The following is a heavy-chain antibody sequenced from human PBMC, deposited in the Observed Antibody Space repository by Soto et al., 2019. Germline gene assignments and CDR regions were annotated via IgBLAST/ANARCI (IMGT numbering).Heavy chain of an antibody. CDR2: IIPIFGTA. V-gene: IGHV1-69*01. CDR3: ASRGYSYGPYYYGMDV. Sequence: QVQLVQSGAEVKKPGSSVKVSCKASGGTFSSYAISWVRQAPGQGLEWMGGIIPIFGTANYAQKFQGRVTITADESTSTAYMEPSSLRSEDTAVYYCASRGYSYGPYYYGMDVWGQGTTVTVSS. CDR1: GGTFSSYA. D-gene: IGHD5-18*01. J-gene: IGHJ6*02.